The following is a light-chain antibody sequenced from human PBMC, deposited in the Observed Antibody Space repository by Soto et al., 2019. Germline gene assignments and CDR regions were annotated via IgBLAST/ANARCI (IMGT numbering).Light chain of an antibody. Sequence: DIQMTQSPSRLCASVGDRVTITCRASQSISSWLAWYQQKPGKAPKLLIYDASSLESGVPSRFSGSGSGTEFTLTISSLQPDDFATYYCQQYNSYSRTFGQGTKVDI. J-gene: IGKJ1*01. CDR3: QQYNSYSRT. V-gene: IGKV1-5*01. CDR2: DAS. CDR1: QSISSW.